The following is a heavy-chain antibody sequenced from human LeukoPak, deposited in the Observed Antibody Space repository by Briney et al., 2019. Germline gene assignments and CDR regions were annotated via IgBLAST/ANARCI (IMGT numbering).Heavy chain of an antibody. Sequence: SETLSLTCTVSGGSISSSSYYWVWLRQPPGKGLEWIGSIYYSGSTYHNPSLKSRVTISVDTSKNQFSLKLSSVTAADTAVYYCARRDYYYYGMDVWGQGTTVTVSS. CDR2: IYYSGST. CDR3: ARRDYYYYGMDV. CDR1: GGSISSSSYY. V-gene: IGHV4-39*01. J-gene: IGHJ6*02.